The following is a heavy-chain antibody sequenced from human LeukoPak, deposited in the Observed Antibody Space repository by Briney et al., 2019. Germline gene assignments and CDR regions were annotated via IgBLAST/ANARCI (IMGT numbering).Heavy chain of an antibody. J-gene: IGHJ4*02. CDR1: GGSFSGYY. CDR3: ARGSGFYTGNRGIDY. CDR2: INRSGST. D-gene: IGHD3-10*01. Sequence: SETLSLTCAVYGGSFSGYYWSWIRQPPGKGLEWIGEINRSGSTNYNPSLKSRVTISVDTSKNQFSLKLSSVTAADTAVYYCARGSGFYTGNRGIDYWGQGTLVTVSS. V-gene: IGHV4-34*01.